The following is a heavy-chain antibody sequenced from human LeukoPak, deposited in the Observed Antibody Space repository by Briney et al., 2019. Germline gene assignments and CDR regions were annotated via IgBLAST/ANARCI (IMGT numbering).Heavy chain of an antibody. J-gene: IGHJ4*02. Sequence: SETLSLTCTVSGYSISSGYYWGWIRQPPGKGLEWIGSIYHSGSTYYNPSLKSRVTISVDTSKNQFSLKLSSVTAADTAVYYCARDSGFGELSHDYWGQGTLVTVSS. CDR1: GYSISSGYY. CDR2: IYHSGST. V-gene: IGHV4-38-2*02. CDR3: ARDSGFGELSHDY. D-gene: IGHD3-10*01.